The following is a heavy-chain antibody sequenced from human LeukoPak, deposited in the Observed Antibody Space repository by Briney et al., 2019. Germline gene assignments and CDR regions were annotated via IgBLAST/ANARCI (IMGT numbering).Heavy chain of an antibody. V-gene: IGHV3-23*01. CDR2: ISGSGGST. CDR3: AKSRGSSWPHLQGY. D-gene: IGHD6-13*01. J-gene: IGHJ4*02. CDR1: GFTFSSYA. Sequence: PGGSLRLSCAASGFTFSSYAMSWVRQAPGKGLEWVSAISGSGGSTYYADSVKGRFTISRDNSKNTLYLQMNRLRAEDTAVYYCAKSRGSSWPHLQGYWGQGTLVTVSS.